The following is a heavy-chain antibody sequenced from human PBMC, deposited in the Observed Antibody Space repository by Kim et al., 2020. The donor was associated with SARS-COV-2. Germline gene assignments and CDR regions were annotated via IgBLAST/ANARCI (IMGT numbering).Heavy chain of an antibody. CDR1: GYTFTSYA. D-gene: IGHD3-10*01. CDR3: ARSGLTTYYYYGMDV. Sequence: ASVKVSCKASGYTFTSYAMHWVRQAPGQRLEWMGWINAGNGNTKYSQKFQGRVTITRDTSASTAYMELSSLRSEDTAVYYCARSGLTTYYYYGMDVWGQGTTVTVSS. V-gene: IGHV1-3*01. J-gene: IGHJ6*02. CDR2: INAGNGNT.